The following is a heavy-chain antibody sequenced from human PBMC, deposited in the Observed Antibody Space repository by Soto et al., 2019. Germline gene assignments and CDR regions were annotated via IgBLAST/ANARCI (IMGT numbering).Heavy chain of an antibody. CDR2: INPNSGGT. Sequence: ASVKVSCKASGYTFTGYYMHWVRQAPGQGLEWMGWINPNSGGTNYAQKFQGWVTMTRDTSISTAYMELSRLRSDDTAVYYCERFHQFRQCVVPAPIGLPRFDNWGKGTLV. D-gene: IGHD2-2*01. CDR3: ERFHQFRQCVVPAPIGLPRFDN. CDR1: GYTFTGYY. J-gene: IGHJ5*02. V-gene: IGHV1-2*04.